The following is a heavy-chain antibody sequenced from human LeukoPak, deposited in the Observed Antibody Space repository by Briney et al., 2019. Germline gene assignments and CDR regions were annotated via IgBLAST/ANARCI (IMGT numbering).Heavy chain of an antibody. V-gene: IGHV3-53*01. J-gene: IGHJ4*02. D-gene: IGHD3-10*01. CDR2: IYSGGST. Sequence: GGSLRLSCAAPGFTLSSNYMSWVRQAPGQGLEWVAVIYSGGSTYSTDSVKGRFTISRDNSKNPLYLQMNSLRAEDTAVYYCARESGSGAFDYWGQGTLVTVSS. CDR3: ARESGSGAFDY. CDR1: GFTLSSNY.